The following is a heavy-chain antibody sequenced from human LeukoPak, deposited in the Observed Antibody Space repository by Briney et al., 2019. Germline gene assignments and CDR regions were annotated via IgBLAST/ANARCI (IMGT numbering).Heavy chain of an antibody. J-gene: IGHJ4*02. CDR3: EILYDSTAYYL. Sequence: SGTLSLTCSVSGASIDTSAYNWGWIRQPPGKGLEWIGSIYHSGSSYDNPSLKRRLTLSIDTPRNQFSLPLKSVTAADSSVYAREILYDSTAYYLWGQGTVVTVSS. D-gene: IGHD3-22*01. CDR2: IYHSGSS. CDR1: GASIDTSAYN. V-gene: IGHV4-39*01.